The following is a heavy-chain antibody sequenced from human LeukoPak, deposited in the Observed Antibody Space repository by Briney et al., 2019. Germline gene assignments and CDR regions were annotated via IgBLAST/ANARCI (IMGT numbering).Heavy chain of an antibody. Sequence: GESLKISCMGSGNKSTCDGIVWVRQMPGKGLEWMGIIYPGDSDIRYSPSFRGQVTISADKSISTAYLQWSSLKASDTAMYYCTIQAVDDRGLDYWGQGTLVTVSS. J-gene: IGHJ4*02. CDR2: IYPGDSDI. CDR1: GNKSTCDG. CDR3: TIQAVDDRGLDY. V-gene: IGHV5-51*01. D-gene: IGHD2-15*01.